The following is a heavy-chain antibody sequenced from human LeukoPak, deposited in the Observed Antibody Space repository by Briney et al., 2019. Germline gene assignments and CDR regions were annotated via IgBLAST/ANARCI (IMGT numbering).Heavy chain of an antibody. CDR3: ATAEVVVVPASSSAFDI. Sequence: SVKVSCKASGGTFSSYAISWVRQAPGQGLEWMGGIIPIFGTANYAQKFQGRVTITTDESTSTAYMELSSLRSEDTAVYYCATAEVVVVPASSSAFDIWGQGTMVTVSS. D-gene: IGHD2-2*01. CDR2: IIPIFGTA. V-gene: IGHV1-69*05. J-gene: IGHJ3*02. CDR1: GGTFSSYA.